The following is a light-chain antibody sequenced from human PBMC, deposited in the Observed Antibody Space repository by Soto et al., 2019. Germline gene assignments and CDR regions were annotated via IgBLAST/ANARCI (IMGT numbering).Light chain of an antibody. Sequence: DIEMTQSPSTLSASVGDRVSITCRASQSFSRWLAWSQQKPGKAPKLLIYDASSLESGVPSRFSGSGSGTQVTLYISSLQPDDFATYYCQQCDSYPYTFGQGTNLDIK. CDR3: QQCDSYPYT. V-gene: IGKV1-5*01. J-gene: IGKJ2*01. CDR1: QSFSRW. CDR2: DAS.